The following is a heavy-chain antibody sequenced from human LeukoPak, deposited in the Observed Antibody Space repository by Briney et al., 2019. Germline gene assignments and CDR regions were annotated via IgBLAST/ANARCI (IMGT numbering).Heavy chain of an antibody. V-gene: IGHV3-21*01. CDR1: GFTFSGYS. CDR3: ARTGLRYFDWLSLFDY. J-gene: IGHJ4*02. Sequence: GGSLRLSCAASGFTFSGYSMNWIRQAPGKGLEWVSSISSGSNYIYYADSVKGRFTISRDNAKNSLYLQMNSLRAEDTAVYYCARTGLRYFDWLSLFDYWGQGTLVTVSS. CDR2: ISSGSNYI. D-gene: IGHD3-9*01.